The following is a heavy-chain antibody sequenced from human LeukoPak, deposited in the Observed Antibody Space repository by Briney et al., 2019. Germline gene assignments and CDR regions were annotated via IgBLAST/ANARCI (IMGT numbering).Heavy chain of an antibody. V-gene: IGHV1-2*02. CDR1: GYTFTGYY. CDR3: ATSLGYCSGGSCYVGWYFDL. J-gene: IGHJ2*01. Sequence: GASVKVSCKASGYTFTGYYMHWVRQAPGQGLEWMGWINPNSGGTNYAQKFQGRVTMTRDTSISTAYMELSRLKASDTAMYYCATSLGYCSGGSCYVGWYFDLWGRGTLVTVSS. D-gene: IGHD2-15*01. CDR2: INPNSGGT.